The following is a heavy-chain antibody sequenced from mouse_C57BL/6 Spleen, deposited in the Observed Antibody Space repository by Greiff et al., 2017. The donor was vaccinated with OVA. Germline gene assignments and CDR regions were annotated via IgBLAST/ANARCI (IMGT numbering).Heavy chain of an antibody. CDR2: ISSGSSTI. Sequence: EVQLVESGGGLVKPGGSLKLSCAASGFTFSDYGMHWVRQAPEKGLEWVAYISSGSSTIYYADTVKGRFTISRDNAKNTLFLQMTSLRSEDTAMYYCARGYYGSSDWYFDVWGTGTTVTVSS. CDR3: ARGYYGSSDWYFDV. J-gene: IGHJ1*03. CDR1: GFTFSDYG. V-gene: IGHV5-17*01. D-gene: IGHD1-1*01.